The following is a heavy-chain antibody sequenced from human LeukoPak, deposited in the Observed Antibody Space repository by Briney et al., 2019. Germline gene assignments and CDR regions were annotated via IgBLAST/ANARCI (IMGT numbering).Heavy chain of an antibody. CDR3: ARGYYYYYYMDV. CDR2: INSDGSST. J-gene: IGHJ6*03. V-gene: IGHV3-74*01. CDR1: GFTFSSYW. Sequence: GGSLRLSCAASGFTFSSYWMHWVRQAPGKGLVWVSRINSDGSSTSYADSVKGRFTISRDNAKNTLYLQMNSLRAEDTAVYYCARGYYYYYYMDVRGKGTTVTISS.